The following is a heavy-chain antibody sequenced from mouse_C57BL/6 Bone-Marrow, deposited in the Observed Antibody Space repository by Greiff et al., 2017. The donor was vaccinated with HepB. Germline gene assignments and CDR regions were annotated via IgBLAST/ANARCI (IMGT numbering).Heavy chain of an antibody. CDR2: IWGVGST. Sequence: VQLVESGPGLVAPSQSLSITCTVSGFSLTSYGVDWVRQSPGKGLEWLGVIWGVGSTNYNSALKSRLSISKDNSKSQVFLKMNSLQTDDTDMYYCASGDLNYYGSSYRFAYWGQGTLVTVSA. J-gene: IGHJ3*01. CDR3: ASGDLNYYGSSYRFAY. D-gene: IGHD1-1*01. V-gene: IGHV2-6*01. CDR1: GFSLTSYG.